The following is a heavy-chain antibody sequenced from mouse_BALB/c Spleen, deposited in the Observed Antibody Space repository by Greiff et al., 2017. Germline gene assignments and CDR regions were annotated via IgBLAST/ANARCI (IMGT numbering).Heavy chain of an antibody. V-gene: IGHV5-6-5*01. Sequence: DVQLVESGGGLVKPGGSLKLSCAASGFTFSSYAMSWVRQTPEKRLEWVASISSGGSTYYPDSVKGRFTISRDNARNILYLQMSSLRSEDTAMYYCARGRGDYDIYYAMDYWGQGTSVTVSS. CDR3: ARGRGDYDIYYAMDY. CDR1: GFTFSSYA. J-gene: IGHJ4*01. CDR2: ISSGGST. D-gene: IGHD2-4*01.